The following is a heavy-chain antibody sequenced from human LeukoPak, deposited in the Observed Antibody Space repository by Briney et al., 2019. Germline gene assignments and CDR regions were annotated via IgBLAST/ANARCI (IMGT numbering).Heavy chain of an antibody. CDR3: ARGAPGSYCSGGSCPYFDY. V-gene: IGHV1-8*01. J-gene: IGHJ4*02. D-gene: IGHD2-15*01. Sequence: GASVKVSCKASGYTFTSYDVNWVRQAPGQGLEWMGWVNPNSGHTGHAQKFQGRVTMTTNTSISTAYMEPSSLRSEDTAVYYCARGAPGSYCSGGSCPYFDYWGQGTLVSVSS. CDR2: VNPNSGHT. CDR1: GYTFTSYD.